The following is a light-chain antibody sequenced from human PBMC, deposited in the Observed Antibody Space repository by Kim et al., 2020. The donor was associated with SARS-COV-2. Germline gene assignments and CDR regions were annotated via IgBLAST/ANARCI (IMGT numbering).Light chain of an antibody. CDR1: QSITSG. J-gene: IGKJ4*01. CDR3: QQHNGY. Sequence: STLSASVGDTVTIACRASQSITSGLAWYQQKPGKAPKLLIYLVSNLDYGVPSRFSGSGSGTQFTLTISSLQPDDFATYYCQQHNGYFGGGTKLEI. V-gene: IGKV1-5*01. CDR2: LVS.